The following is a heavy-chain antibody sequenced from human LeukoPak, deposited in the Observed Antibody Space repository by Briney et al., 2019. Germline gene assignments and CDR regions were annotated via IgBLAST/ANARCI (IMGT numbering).Heavy chain of an antibody. J-gene: IGHJ3*02. CDR2: IYYSGST. Sequence: PSETLSLICTVSGGSISSSSYYWGWIRQPPGKGLEWIGSIYYSGSTNYNPSLKSRVTISVDTSKNQFSLKLSSVTAADTAVYYCARDYGQAFDIWGQGTMVTVSS. D-gene: IGHD3-10*01. CDR1: GGSISSSSYY. V-gene: IGHV4-39*07. CDR3: ARDYGQAFDI.